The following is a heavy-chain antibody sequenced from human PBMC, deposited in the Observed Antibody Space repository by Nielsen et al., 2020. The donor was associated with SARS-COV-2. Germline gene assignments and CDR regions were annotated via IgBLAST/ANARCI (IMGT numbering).Heavy chain of an antibody. V-gene: IGHV1-46*01. D-gene: IGHD6-13*01. CDR3: ARETLQHSSSWYFYYYYYYMDV. CDR1: GYTFTSYY. Sequence: ASVKVSCKASGYTFTSYYMHWVRQAPGQGLEWMGIINPSGGSTSYAQKFQGRVTVTRDTSTSTVYMELSSLRSEDTAVYYCARETLQHSSSWYFYYYYYYMDVWGKGTTVTVSS. CDR2: INPSGGST. J-gene: IGHJ6*03.